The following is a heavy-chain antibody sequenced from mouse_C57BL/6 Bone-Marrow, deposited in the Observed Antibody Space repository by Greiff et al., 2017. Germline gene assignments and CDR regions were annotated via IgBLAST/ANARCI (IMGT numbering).Heavy chain of an antibody. CDR1: GYSITSGYY. CDR3: ARYWDRFDY. CDR2: ISYDGSN. D-gene: IGHD4-1*01. V-gene: IGHV3-6*01. J-gene: IGHJ2*01. Sequence: EVKVEESGPGLVKPSQSLSLTCSVTGYSITSGYYWNWIRQFPGNKLEWMGYISYDGSNNYNPSLKNRISITRDTSKNQFFLKLNSVTTEDTATYYCARYWDRFDYWGQGTTLTVSS.